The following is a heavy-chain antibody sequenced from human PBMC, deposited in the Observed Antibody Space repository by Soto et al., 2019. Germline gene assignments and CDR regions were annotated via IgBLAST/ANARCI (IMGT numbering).Heavy chain of an antibody. Sequence: QVQLVESGGGVVQPGRSLRLSCAASGFTFSSYGMHWVRQAPGKGLEWVAVISYDGSNKYYADSVKGRFTISRDNSKNTVYLQMNSLRAEDTAVYYCAKEDIVVVVAATPVDYWGQGTLVTVSS. D-gene: IGHD2-15*01. V-gene: IGHV3-30*18. CDR3: AKEDIVVVVAATPVDY. J-gene: IGHJ4*02. CDR2: ISYDGSNK. CDR1: GFTFSSYG.